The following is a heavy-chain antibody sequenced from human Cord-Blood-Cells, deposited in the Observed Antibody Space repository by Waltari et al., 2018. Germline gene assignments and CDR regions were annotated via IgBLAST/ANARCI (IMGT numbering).Heavy chain of an antibody. Sequence: QVQLVQSGAEVKKPGASVKVSCKASAYTFTSYYMHWLRQAAGQGLEWMGIINPSGGSTSYAQKFQGRVTMTRDTSTSTVYMELSSLRSEDTAVYYCARQLVSSAFDIWGQGTMVTVSS. CDR2: INPSGGST. CDR1: AYTFTSYY. CDR3: ARQLVSSAFDI. J-gene: IGHJ3*02. D-gene: IGHD6-6*01. V-gene: IGHV1-46*01.